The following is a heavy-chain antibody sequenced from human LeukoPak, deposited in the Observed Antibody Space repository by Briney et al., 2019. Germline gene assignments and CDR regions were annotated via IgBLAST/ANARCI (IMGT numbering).Heavy chain of an antibody. J-gene: IGHJ5*02. CDR2: IYYSGST. CDR3: ARGTRYSAYCTNGVCYTRWFDP. V-gene: IGHV4-59*12. D-gene: IGHD2-8*01. Sequence: PSETLSLTCTVSGGSISSYYWNWIRQPPGKGLEWIGYIYYSGSTNYNPSLKSRVTISVDTSKNQFSLKLSSVTAADTAVYYCARGTRYSAYCTNGVCYTRWFDPWGQGTLVTVSS. CDR1: GGSISSYY.